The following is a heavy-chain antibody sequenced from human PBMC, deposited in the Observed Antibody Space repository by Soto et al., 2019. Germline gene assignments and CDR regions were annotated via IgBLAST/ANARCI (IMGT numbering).Heavy chain of an antibody. V-gene: IGHV4-34*01. CDR3: TRVRYFDWFPLDY. CDR1: GGSSSAYY. D-gene: IGHD3-9*01. Sequence: SETLSPTCAVYGGSSSAYYWSWIRQPPGKGLEWIGEINHSGSTNYNPSLKSQVTIPVDTSKTQSSLKRSSVTAADTAVYYCTRVRYFDWFPLDYWGQGTLVTVSS. CDR2: INHSGST. J-gene: IGHJ4*02.